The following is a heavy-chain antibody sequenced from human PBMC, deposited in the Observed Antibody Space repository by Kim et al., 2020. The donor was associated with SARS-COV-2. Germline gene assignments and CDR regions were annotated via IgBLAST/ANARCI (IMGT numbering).Heavy chain of an antibody. CDR2: ISGSGGST. CDR1: GFTFRRSS. V-gene: IGHV3-23*01. Sequence: GGSLRLSCAASGFTFRRSSLLWFLHSPGTGLEWVSAISGSGGSTYYADSVKGRFTISRDNSKNTLYLQMNSLRAEDTAVYYCANLALPNINCSSTSCKKNLRSYYYYFLHVWRQGTTVTVSS. D-gene: IGHD2-2*01. J-gene: IGHJ6*02. CDR3: ANLALPNINCSSTSCKKNLRSYYYYFLHV.